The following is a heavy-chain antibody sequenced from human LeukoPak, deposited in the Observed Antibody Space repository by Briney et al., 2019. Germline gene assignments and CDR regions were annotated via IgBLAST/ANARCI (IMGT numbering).Heavy chain of an antibody. CDR1: GFTFSSYW. Sequence: GGSLRLSCAASGFTFSSYWMSWVRRAPGKGLEWVANIKQDGSEKYYVDSVKGRFTISRDNAKNSLYLQMNSLRAEDTAVYYCARAQLWLYGDAFDIWGQGTMVTVSS. CDR3: ARAQLWLYGDAFDI. J-gene: IGHJ3*02. V-gene: IGHV3-7*05. D-gene: IGHD5-18*01. CDR2: IKQDGSEK.